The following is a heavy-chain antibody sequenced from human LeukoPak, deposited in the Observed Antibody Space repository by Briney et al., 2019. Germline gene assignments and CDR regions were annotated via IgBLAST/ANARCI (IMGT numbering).Heavy chain of an antibody. CDR2: IWYDGSNK. CDR3: ARDRGDYVWGRKYNWFDP. D-gene: IGHD3-16*01. Sequence: GGSLRLSCAASGFTFSSYGMHWVRQAPGKGLEWVAVIWYDGSNKYYADSMKGRFTISRDNSKNTLYLQMNSLRAEDTAVYYCARDRGDYVWGRKYNWFDPWGQGTLVTVSS. CDR1: GFTFSSYG. V-gene: IGHV3-33*01. J-gene: IGHJ5*02.